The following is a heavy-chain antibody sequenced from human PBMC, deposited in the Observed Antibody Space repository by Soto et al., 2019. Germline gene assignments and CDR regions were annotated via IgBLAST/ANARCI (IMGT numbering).Heavy chain of an antibody. CDR3: AKDPRSGSHRTDY. V-gene: IGHV3-23*01. CDR1: GFTFSSYA. CDR2: ISGSGGST. D-gene: IGHD3-3*01. J-gene: IGHJ4*02. Sequence: EVQLLESGGGLVQPGGSLRLSCAASGFTFSSYAMSWVRQAPGKGLEWVSAISGSGGSTYYADSVKGRFTISRDNSKITLYLQMNSLRAEDTAVYYCAKDPRSGSHRTDYWGQGTLVTVSS.